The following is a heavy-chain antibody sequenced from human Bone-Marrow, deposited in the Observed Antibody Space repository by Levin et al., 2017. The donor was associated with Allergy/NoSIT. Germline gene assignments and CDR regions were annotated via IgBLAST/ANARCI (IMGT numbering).Heavy chain of an antibody. V-gene: IGHV1-3*01. Sequence: ASVKVSCRVSGYTFTNFAIHWVRQAPGQSLEWVGWINAGNGKTKYSQRFQGRVTITRDTSATTAYMELSGLRSEDTAVYYCASAVVETVTTEPEDWGQGTLVTVSS. CDR3: ASAVVETVTTEPED. J-gene: IGHJ4*02. CDR1: GYTFTNFA. D-gene: IGHD4-17*01. CDR2: INAGNGKT.